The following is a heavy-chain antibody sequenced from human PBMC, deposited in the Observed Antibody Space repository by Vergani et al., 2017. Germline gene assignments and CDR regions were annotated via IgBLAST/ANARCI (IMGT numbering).Heavy chain of an antibody. D-gene: IGHD2-15*01. CDR2: ISASGNA. V-gene: IGHV4-61*02. J-gene: IGHJ3*01. CDR1: GGSISAGYYF. Sequence: QVQLQASGPGRVKPSQTLSLTCTMSGGSISAGYYFWSWIRQPAGKGLEWLGHISASGNASHSPSLKTRVSMSVDTSKNQFYLTVTSVTAADTAIYFCARRSVGYYSGGKVHPLRTAFDVWGHGTVVTVSS. CDR3: ARRSVGYYSGGKVHPLRTAFDV.